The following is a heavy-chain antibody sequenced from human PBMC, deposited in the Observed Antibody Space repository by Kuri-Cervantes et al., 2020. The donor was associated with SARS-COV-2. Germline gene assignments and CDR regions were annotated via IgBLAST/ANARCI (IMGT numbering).Heavy chain of an antibody. J-gene: IGHJ5*02. CDR3: ARQMMSSITIFGVVITRNWFDP. D-gene: IGHD3-3*01. V-gene: IGHV4-39*01. CDR2: IYYSGST. CDR1: SSYG. Sequence: SSYGMSWVRQAPGKGLEWIGSIYYSGSTYYNPSFKSRVTISVDTSKNQFSLKLSSVTAADTAVYYCARQMMSSITIFGVVITRNWFDPWGQGTLVTVSS.